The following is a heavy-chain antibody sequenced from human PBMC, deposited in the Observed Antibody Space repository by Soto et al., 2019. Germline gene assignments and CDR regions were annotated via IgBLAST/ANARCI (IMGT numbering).Heavy chain of an antibody. Sequence: SETLSLTCTVSGGSISSGDYYWSWIRQPPGKGLEWIGYIYYSGSTYYNPSLKSRVTISVDTSKNQFSLKLSSVTAADTAVYYCARTIVVVVAAGQSPAFDYWGQGTLVTVSS. CDR1: GGSISSGDYY. CDR3: ARTIVVVVAAGQSPAFDY. D-gene: IGHD2-15*01. J-gene: IGHJ4*02. CDR2: IYYSGST. V-gene: IGHV4-30-4*01.